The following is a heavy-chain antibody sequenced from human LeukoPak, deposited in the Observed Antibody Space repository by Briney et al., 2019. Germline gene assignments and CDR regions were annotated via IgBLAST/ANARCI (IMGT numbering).Heavy chain of an antibody. CDR2: IYYSGST. CDR3: ARHQLGIAVAGVPWFDP. D-gene: IGHD6-19*01. CDR1: GGSISSSSYY. Sequence: SETLSLTCTVSGGSISSSSYYWGWIRQPPGKGLEWIGSIYYSGSTYYNPSLKSRVTISVDTSKNQFSLKLSSVTAADTAVYYCARHQLGIAVAGVPWFDPWGQGTLVTVSS. V-gene: IGHV4-39*01. J-gene: IGHJ5*02.